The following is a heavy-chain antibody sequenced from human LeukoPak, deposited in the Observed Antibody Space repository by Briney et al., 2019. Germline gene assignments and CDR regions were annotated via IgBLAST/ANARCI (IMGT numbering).Heavy chain of an antibody. V-gene: IGHV3-21*04. Sequence: GGSLRLSCAASGFTFSSYSMNWVRQAPGKGLEWVSCISTDSSYIYYADSVKGRFTISRDNARNSLYLQMNSLRAEDTAVYYCAKGSEMATPDYWGQGTLVTVSS. CDR2: ISTDSSYI. J-gene: IGHJ4*02. D-gene: IGHD5-24*01. CDR1: GFTFSSYS. CDR3: AKGSEMATPDY.